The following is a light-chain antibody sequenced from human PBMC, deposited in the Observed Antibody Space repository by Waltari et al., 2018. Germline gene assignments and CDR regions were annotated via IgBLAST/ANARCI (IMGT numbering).Light chain of an antibody. J-gene: IGKJ3*01. V-gene: IGKV3-15*01. CDR2: GAS. CDR3: QQYNNWPPLT. CDR1: QSVSSN. Sequence: EIVMTQSPATLSVSPGERATLSCRASQSVSSNLAWYQQKPGQAPRLLIYGASTRATGIPARFSGSGSGTEFTLTISSLXSEDFAVYYCQQYNNWPPLTFGPGTKVDIK.